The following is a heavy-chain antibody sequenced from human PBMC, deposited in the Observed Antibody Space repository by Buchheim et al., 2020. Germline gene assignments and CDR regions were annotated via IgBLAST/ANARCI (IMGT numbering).Heavy chain of an antibody. D-gene: IGHD2-2*01. CDR3: AKDRNFLGYCSSTSCYYYGMDV. J-gene: IGHJ6*02. CDR1: GFSFSNYW. CDR2: IHSDGSTT. V-gene: IGHV3-74*01. Sequence: EAHLVESGGGLAQPGGSLRLSCAASGFSFSNYWMHWVRQIPGEGLAWVSRIHSDGSTTAYADFVNGRFTISRDTSKNTMYLQMNSLRAEDTAMYYCAKDRNFLGYCSSTSCYYYGMDVWGQGTT.